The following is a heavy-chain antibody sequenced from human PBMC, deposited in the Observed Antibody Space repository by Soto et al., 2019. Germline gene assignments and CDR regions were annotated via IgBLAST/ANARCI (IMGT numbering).Heavy chain of an antibody. CDR3: ATLAAAGSALTYYYYYGMDV. J-gene: IGHJ6*02. Sequence: GGSLRLSCAASGFTFSSYAMHWVRQAPGKGLEWVAVISYDGSNKYYADSVKGRFTISRDNSKNTLYLQMNSLRAEDTAVYYCATLAAAGSALTYYYYYGMDVWGQGTTVTVSS. D-gene: IGHD6-13*01. V-gene: IGHV3-30-3*01. CDR2: ISYDGSNK. CDR1: GFTFSSYA.